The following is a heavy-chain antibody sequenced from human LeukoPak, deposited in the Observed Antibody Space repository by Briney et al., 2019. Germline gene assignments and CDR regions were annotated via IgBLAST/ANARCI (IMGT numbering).Heavy chain of an antibody. V-gene: IGHV3-66*02. CDR2: IYSGGST. CDR1: GFSFSTYA. J-gene: IGHJ4*02. Sequence: GSLRLSCAASGFSFSTYAMSWVRQAPGKGLEWVSVIYSGGSTYYADSVKGRFTISRDNSKNTLYLQMNSLRPEDTAVYYCARARREGSNAEWGQGTLVTVSS. D-gene: IGHD1-14*01. CDR3: ARARREGSNAE.